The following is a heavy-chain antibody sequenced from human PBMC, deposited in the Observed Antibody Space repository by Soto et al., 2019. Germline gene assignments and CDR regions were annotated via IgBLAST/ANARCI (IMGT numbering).Heavy chain of an antibody. CDR3: AKLVDKTLDDV. CDR2: ISHDSRNI. CDR1: GLDFRNKD. J-gene: IGHJ4*02. V-gene: IGHV3-30*18. D-gene: IGHD3-10*01. Sequence: QVQLVESGGGVIQPGRSLRLSCVASGLDFRNKDMHWARQAPGKGLEWVAVISHDSRNIYYGDSMKGRFIGYRENSKNTPYLEITSVGGEDTAVYFCAKLVDKTLDDVWGLGTLVVVSS.